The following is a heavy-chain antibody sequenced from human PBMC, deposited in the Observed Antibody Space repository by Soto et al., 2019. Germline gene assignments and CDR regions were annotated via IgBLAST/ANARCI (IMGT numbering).Heavy chain of an antibody. D-gene: IGHD6-13*01. J-gene: IGHJ6*03. CDR1: GFTFSSYW. CDR2: IKQDGSEK. V-gene: IGHV3-7*01. CDR3: ARDPRRSWYYYYYYMDV. Sequence: GGSLRLSCAASGFTFSSYWMSWVRQAPGKGLEWVANIKQDGSEKYYVDSVKGRFTISRDNAKNSLYLQMNSLRAEDTAVYYCARDPRRSWYYYYYYMDVWGKGTTVTVSS.